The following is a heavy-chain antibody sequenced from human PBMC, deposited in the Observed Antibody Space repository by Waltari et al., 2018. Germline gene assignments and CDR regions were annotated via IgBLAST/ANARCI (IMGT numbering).Heavy chain of an antibody. Sequence: EVQLVESGGGLVKPGGSLRLSCVASGFTFSHAWMSWVRQAPGKGLEWVARLKSKTAGGTIEYAAPVKGRFTISRDDSKNTLYLQMNSLTTEDTAVYFCTTTRDWGQGTLVTVSS. V-gene: IGHV3-15*01. CDR3: TTTRD. CDR1: GFTFSHAW. J-gene: IGHJ4*02. CDR2: LKSKTAGGTI.